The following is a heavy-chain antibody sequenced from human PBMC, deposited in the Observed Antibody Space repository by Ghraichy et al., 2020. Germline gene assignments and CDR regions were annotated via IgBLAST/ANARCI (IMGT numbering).Heavy chain of an antibody. CDR3: VRGNYNFDY. D-gene: IGHD5-24*01. J-gene: IGHJ4*02. Sequence: SQTLSLTCVISGESVSSLGASWNWIRQSPLRGLEWLGRTYYRSQWFYEYAVSVQSRITINPDISKNQFSLQLKSMTPEDTAVYFCVRGNYNFDYWGQGTLVTVSS. CDR2: TYYRSQWFY. V-gene: IGHV6-1*01. CDR1: GESVSSLGAS.